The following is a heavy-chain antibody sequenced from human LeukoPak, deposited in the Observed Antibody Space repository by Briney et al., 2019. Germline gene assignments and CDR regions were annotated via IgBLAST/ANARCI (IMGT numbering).Heavy chain of an antibody. D-gene: IGHD1-26*01. Sequence: PGGSLRLSCAASGFTFSSYEMNWVRQAPGKGLEWVSGISWNSGSIGYADSVKGRFTISRDNAKNSLYLQMNSLRAEDMALYYCAKDMVSGGSYGLDYWGQGTLVTVSS. CDR2: ISWNSGSI. CDR1: GFTFSSYE. CDR3: AKDMVSGGSYGLDY. J-gene: IGHJ4*02. V-gene: IGHV3-9*03.